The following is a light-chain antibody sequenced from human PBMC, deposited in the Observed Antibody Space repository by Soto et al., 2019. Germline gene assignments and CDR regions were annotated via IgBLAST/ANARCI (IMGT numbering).Light chain of an antibody. Sequence: EIVMMQSPAILSVSPGERATLSCRASQRVNTDDAWYQQKPGQAPRLLIHDAFDRATEIPARFSGSASGTEFTLTISSLQSEDFAVYYCQQYSNWPLTFGGGTKVDIK. V-gene: IGKV3-15*01. CDR1: QRVNTD. CDR3: QQYSNWPLT. CDR2: DAF. J-gene: IGKJ4*01.